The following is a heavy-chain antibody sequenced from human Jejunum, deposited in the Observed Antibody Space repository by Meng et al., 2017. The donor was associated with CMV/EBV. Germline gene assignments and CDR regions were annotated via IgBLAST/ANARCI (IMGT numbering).Heavy chain of an antibody. CDR3: AKDFYSDFLGEVFDY. Sequence: GFILSTYSMHWVRQTPVKGLEWVAFIRFDGNDKRYVDSVKGRFTISRDNSKDTVYLEMNSLRLEDTAVYYCAKDFYSDFLGEVFDYWGQGTLVTVSS. CDR1: GFILSTYS. J-gene: IGHJ4*02. CDR2: IRFDGNDK. V-gene: IGHV3-30*02. D-gene: IGHD2-15*01.